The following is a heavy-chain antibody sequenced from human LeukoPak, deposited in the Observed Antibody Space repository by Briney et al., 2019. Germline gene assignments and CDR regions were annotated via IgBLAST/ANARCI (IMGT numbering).Heavy chain of an antibody. D-gene: IGHD5-24*01. Sequence: SETLSLTCTVSGGSISSYYWGWIRQPPGKGLEWIGSIYYSGSTYYNPSLKSRVTISVDTSKNQFSLKLSSVTAADTAVYYCAREWMATIDYWGQGTLVTVSS. CDR1: GGSISSYY. V-gene: IGHV4-39*07. J-gene: IGHJ4*02. CDR3: AREWMATIDY. CDR2: IYYSGST.